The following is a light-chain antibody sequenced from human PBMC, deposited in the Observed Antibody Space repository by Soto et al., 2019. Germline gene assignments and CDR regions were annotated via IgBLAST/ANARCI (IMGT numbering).Light chain of an antibody. Sequence: QSVLTQSSSASASLGSSVKLTCTLSSGHSGSIIAWHQQQPGKAPRYLMKLERSGSYNKGSGVPDRFSGSSSGADRYHTISNLQFEDEADYYCETWDTNTRVFGGGTKLTVL. CDR2: LERSGSY. CDR1: SGHSGSI. J-gene: IGLJ3*02. V-gene: IGLV4-60*02. CDR3: ETWDTNTRV.